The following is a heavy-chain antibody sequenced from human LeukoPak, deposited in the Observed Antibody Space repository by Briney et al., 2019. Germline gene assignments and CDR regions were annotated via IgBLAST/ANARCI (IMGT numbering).Heavy chain of an antibody. CDR2: IYYSGST. V-gene: IGHV4-59*11. CDR1: GGSISSHY. D-gene: IGHD1-26*01. CDR3: ARWDGAEGKS. J-gene: IGHJ5*02. Sequence: PSETLSLTCTVSGGSISSHYWSWIRQPPGKGLEWIGYIYYSGSTNYNPSLKSRVTISVDTSKNQFSLKLSSVTAADTAVYYCARWDGAEGKSWGQGTLVTVSS.